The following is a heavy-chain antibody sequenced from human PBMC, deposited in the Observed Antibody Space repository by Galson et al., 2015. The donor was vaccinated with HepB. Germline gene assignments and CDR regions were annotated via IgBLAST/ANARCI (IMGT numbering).Heavy chain of an antibody. J-gene: IGHJ4*02. CDR1: GYTFTTYT. V-gene: IGHV1-18*01. Sequence: SVKVSCKASGYTFTTYTINWLRQAPGQGLEWMGWISHYKGNTKYAQKLQGRVTMTTDTSTKTPYMELSSLRADDTAMYYCARGRMATVGGPAFDFWGQGTLVTVSS. D-gene: IGHD5-24*01. CDR2: ISHYKGNT. CDR3: ARGRMATVGGPAFDF.